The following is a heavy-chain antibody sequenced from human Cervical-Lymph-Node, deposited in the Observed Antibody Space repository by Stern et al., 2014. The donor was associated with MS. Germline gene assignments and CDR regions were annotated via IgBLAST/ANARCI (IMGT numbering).Heavy chain of an antibody. CDR1: GFTFRSFG. CDR3: ARGHIPYAYNYLFDY. D-gene: IGHD5-24*01. J-gene: IGHJ4*02. Sequence: VQLVQSGGGVVQPGTSLRLSCAASGFTFRSFGMHWVRQAPRPGLEWVALVWYDGSTAYYRNSVKGRFTISRDNSNNTLFLQMNSLTAEDTAVYYCARGHIPYAYNYLFDYWGQGTLVTVSS. CDR2: VWYDGSTA. V-gene: IGHV3-33*08.